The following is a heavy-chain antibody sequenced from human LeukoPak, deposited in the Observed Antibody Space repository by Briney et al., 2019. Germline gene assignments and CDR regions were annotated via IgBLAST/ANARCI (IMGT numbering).Heavy chain of an antibody. CDR3: ARDSNTYYYDSSEREGDY. Sequence: PGGSLRLSCTTSGFTLSNYWMTWVRQAPGKGLVWVSRLNADGNSITYADSVRGRFTISRDNAKNTVHLQMNSLRAEDTAVYYCARDSNTYYYDSSEREGDYWGQGTLVTVSS. J-gene: IGHJ4*02. D-gene: IGHD3-22*01. CDR1: GFTLSNYW. V-gene: IGHV3-74*01. CDR2: LNADGNSI.